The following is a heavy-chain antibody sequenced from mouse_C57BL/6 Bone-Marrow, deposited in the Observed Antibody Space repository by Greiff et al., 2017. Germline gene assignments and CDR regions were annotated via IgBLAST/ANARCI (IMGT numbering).Heavy chain of an antibody. D-gene: IGHD1-1*01. CDR3: VQPITSVVADY. Sequence: QVHVKQPGAELVKPGASVKVSCKASGYTFTSYWMHWVKQRPGQGLEWIGRIHPSDSATNYNQKFKGKATLTVDQSSSTAYMQLSSLTSEDSAVYYCVQPITSVVADYWGQGTTLTVSS. V-gene: IGHV1-74*01. CDR1: GYTFTSYW. CDR2: IHPSDSAT. J-gene: IGHJ2*01.